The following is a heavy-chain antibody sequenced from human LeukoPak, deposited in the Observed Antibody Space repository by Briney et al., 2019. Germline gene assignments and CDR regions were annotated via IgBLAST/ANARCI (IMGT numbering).Heavy chain of an antibody. CDR3: AKGDRGSYGLFDY. CDR1: GFTFNGYS. Sequence: GGSLRLSCTASGFTFNGYSMNWVRQAQGKGLEWVSSISTSSSYIYYADSVKGRFTISRNNPKNSLYLQMNSLRAEDTAVYYCAKGDRGSYGLFDYWGQGTLVTASS. V-gene: IGHV3-21*01. CDR2: ISTSSSYI. D-gene: IGHD3-10*01. J-gene: IGHJ4*02.